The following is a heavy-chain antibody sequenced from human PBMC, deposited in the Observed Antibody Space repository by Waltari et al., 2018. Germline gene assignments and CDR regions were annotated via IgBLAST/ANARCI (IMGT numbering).Heavy chain of an antibody. D-gene: IGHD6-13*01. Sequence: EVQLLESGGGLVQPGGSLGLSCVASGFPFSSYAMTWVPQAPGKGLEWVSAIVSGGSTFYADSVKGRFTISRDNSKNTLYLQMNSLRAEDTAIYYCAKDAVADGLWYFDLWGRGSLVTVSS. J-gene: IGHJ2*01. V-gene: IGHV3-23*01. CDR3: AKDAVADGLWYFDL. CDR1: GFPFSSYA. CDR2: IVSGGST.